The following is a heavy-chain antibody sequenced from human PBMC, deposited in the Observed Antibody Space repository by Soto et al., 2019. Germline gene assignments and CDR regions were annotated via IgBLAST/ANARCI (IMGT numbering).Heavy chain of an antibody. D-gene: IGHD1-26*01. CDR3: AGEDRPSLI. J-gene: IGHJ4*02. V-gene: IGHV1-18*01. CDR2: ISAYNGNT. Sequence: QVQLVQSGAEVKKPGASVKVSCKASGYTFTSYGISWVRQAPGQGLEWMGWISAYNGNTNYAQKLQGRVTMTTDTATSTAYMELRRRRAYGTAVYDCAGEDRPSLIGGQGTLVTVSS. CDR1: GYTFTSYG.